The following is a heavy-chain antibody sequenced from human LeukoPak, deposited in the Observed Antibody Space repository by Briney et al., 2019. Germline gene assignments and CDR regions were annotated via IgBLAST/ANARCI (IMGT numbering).Heavy chain of an antibody. CDR1: GGPISSYY. J-gene: IGHJ4*02. V-gene: IGHV4-59*01. Sequence: SETLSLTCTVSGGPISSYYWSWIRQPPGKGLEWIGYIYYSGSTNYNPSLKSRVTISVDTSKNQFSLKLSSVTAADTAVYYCARDSSGYYFYWGQGTLVTVSS. D-gene: IGHD3-22*01. CDR3: ARDSSGYYFY. CDR2: IYYSGST.